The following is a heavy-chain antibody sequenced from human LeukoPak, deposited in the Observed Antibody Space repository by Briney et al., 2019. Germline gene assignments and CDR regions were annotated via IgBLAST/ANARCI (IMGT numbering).Heavy chain of an antibody. CDR2: ISSTSSYV. J-gene: IGHJ6*03. D-gene: IGHD3-3*01. V-gene: IGHV3-21*01. CDR1: GFTFSSYG. CDR3: ARPDYDFWSGSPGGNYMDV. Sequence: PGGSLRLSCAASGFTFSSYGMNWVRQAPGKGPEWVSSISSTSSYVYYADSVRGRFTISRDNAKNSLYLQMDSLRAEDTAVYYCARPDYDFWSGSPGGNYMDVWGKGTTVTVSS.